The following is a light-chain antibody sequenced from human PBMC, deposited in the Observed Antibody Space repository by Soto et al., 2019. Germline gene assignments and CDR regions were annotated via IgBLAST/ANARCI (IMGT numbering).Light chain of an antibody. CDR3: AAWDDSLTGPV. CDR2: EVT. CDR1: SSDIGGYDH. Sequence: QSALTQPPSASGSPGQSVTISCTGTSSDIGGYDHVSWYQQHPGKAPKVVIYEVTKRPSGVPDRFSGSKSGTSASLAISGLQYEDEADYYYAAWDDSLTGPVFGTGTKLTVL. J-gene: IGLJ1*01. V-gene: IGLV2-8*01.